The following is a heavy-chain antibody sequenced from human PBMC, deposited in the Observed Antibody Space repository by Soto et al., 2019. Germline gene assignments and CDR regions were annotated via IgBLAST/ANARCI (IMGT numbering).Heavy chain of an antibody. CDR2: TYYRSKWYN. CDR1: GDSVSSNSAA. J-gene: IGHJ4*02. D-gene: IGHD2-15*01. V-gene: IGHV6-1*01. CDR3: ARAEVVVVVAATAFDY. Sequence: SQTLSLTCAISGDSVSSNSAAWNWIRQSPSRGLEWLGRTYYRSKWYNDYAVSVKSRITINPDTSKNQFSLQLNSVTPEDTAVYYCARAEVVVVVAATAFDYWGQGTLVTVSS.